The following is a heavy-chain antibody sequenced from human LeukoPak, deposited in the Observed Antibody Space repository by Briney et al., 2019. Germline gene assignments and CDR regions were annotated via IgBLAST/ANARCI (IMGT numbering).Heavy chain of an antibody. J-gene: IGHJ4*02. CDR1: GGSISSSSYY. Sequence: KTSETLSLTCTVSGGSISSSSYYWGWIRQPPGKGLEWIGSIYYSGSTYYNPSLKSRVTISVDTSKNQFSLKLSSVTAADTAVYYCASTYYYDSSGYYYVDYWGQGTLVTVSS. CDR3: ASTYYYDSSGYYYVDY. D-gene: IGHD3-22*01. V-gene: IGHV4-39*01. CDR2: IYYSGST.